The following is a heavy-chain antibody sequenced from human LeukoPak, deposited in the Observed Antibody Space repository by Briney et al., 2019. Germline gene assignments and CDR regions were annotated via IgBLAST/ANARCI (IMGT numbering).Heavy chain of an antibody. Sequence: GGSLRLSCAASGFTFSDYYMSWIRQAPGKGLEWVSYISSSGSTIYYADSVKGRFTISRDKAKNSLYLQMNSLRAEDTAVYYCARDSYDYVWGSYRYDAFDIWGQGTMVTVSS. CDR3: ARDSYDYVWGSYRYDAFDI. D-gene: IGHD3-16*02. CDR2: ISSSGSTI. V-gene: IGHV3-11*01. J-gene: IGHJ3*02. CDR1: GFTFSDYY.